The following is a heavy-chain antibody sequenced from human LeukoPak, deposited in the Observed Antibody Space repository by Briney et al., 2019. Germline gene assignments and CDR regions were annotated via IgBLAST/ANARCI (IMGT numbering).Heavy chain of an antibody. Sequence: GGSLRLSCVVSGFTFSSYAMSWVRQAPGKGLEWVSGISSSSSNTYYADSVKGRFTISRDNSKNTVYMQMNSLRAEDTALYYCAKGLGGYSYGSDYWGQGTLVTVSS. V-gene: IGHV3-23*01. D-gene: IGHD5-18*01. CDR3: AKGLGGYSYGSDY. CDR1: GFTFSSYA. CDR2: ISSSSSNT. J-gene: IGHJ4*02.